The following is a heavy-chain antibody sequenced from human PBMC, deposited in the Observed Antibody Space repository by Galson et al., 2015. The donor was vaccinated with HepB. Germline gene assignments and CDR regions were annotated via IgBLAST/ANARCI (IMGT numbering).Heavy chain of an antibody. CDR3: ARGGGVFSSSLTRRFDY. V-gene: IGHV7-4-1*02. D-gene: IGHD6-13*01. CDR2: INTNTGNP. Sequence: SVKVSCKASGYTFTSYAMNWVRQAPGQGLEWMGWINTNTGNPTYAQGFTGRFVFSLDTSVSTAYLQISSLKAEDTAVYYCARGGGVFSSSLTRRFDYWGQGTLVTVSS. J-gene: IGHJ4*02. CDR1: GYTFTSYA.